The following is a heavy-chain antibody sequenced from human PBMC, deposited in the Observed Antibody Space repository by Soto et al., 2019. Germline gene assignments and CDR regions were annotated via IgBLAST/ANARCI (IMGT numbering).Heavy chain of an antibody. CDR1: GGSISGYY. D-gene: IGHD6-13*01. J-gene: IGHJ6*02. CDR3: ARQQLLPFYYALDV. CDR2: IYYRGST. V-gene: IGHV4-59*01. Sequence: SETLSLTCNVSGGSISGYYWSWIRQPPGKGLEYIGYIYYRGSTNYNPSLESRVTMSVDTSRNQFSLKVNSVPPADTAVYYCARQQLLPFYYALDVWGQGATVTVSS.